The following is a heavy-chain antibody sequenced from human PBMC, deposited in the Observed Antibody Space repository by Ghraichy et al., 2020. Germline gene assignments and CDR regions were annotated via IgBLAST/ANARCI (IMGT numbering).Heavy chain of an antibody. Sequence: GGSLRLSCVASGFTFSSYDMSWVRQAPGKGLECVSAVSGSGGSTYYADSVKGRFTISRDNSKNTLYLQMNSLRAEDTAVYYCAKYPPYMVVVTAAGWYYWGPGTLVIVSS. J-gene: IGHJ4*02. CDR2: VSGSGGST. D-gene: IGHD2-2*01. CDR3: AKYPPYMVVVTAAGWYY. V-gene: IGHV3-23*01. CDR1: GFTFSSYD.